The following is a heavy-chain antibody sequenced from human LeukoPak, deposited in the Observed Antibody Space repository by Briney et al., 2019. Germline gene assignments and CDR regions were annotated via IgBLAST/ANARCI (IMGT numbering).Heavy chain of an antibody. CDR3: AKYFASGSYYKLPH. J-gene: IGHJ1*01. Sequence: GSLRLSCAASGFIFSNYWMTWVRQAPGKGLEWVAHIRQDGSERHYVDSVKDRFTISRDNAKNSLDLQMDSLRAEDTAVYCCAKYFASGSYYKLPHWGQGTLVTVSS. CDR1: GFIFSNYW. D-gene: IGHD3-10*01. V-gene: IGHV3-7*01. CDR2: IRQDGSER.